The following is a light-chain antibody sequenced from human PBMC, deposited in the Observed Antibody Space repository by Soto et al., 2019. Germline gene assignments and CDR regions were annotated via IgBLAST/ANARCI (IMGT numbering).Light chain of an antibody. CDR2: DTS. V-gene: IGKV3-11*01. CDR3: QQRQYWPPIT. Sequence: SVFSRSPPTLFLSPGGSPTLSYRASQSVSSYLAWYQQKPGQAPRLLIYDTSNRATGVPARFSGSGSGTDFTLTISSLEPEDCAIYYCQQRQYWPPITSAQGTRLAI. CDR1: QSVSSY. J-gene: IGKJ5*01.